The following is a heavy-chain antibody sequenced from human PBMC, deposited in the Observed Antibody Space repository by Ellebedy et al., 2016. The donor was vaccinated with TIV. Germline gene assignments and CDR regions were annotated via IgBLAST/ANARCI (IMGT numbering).Heavy chain of an antibody. CDR2: ILPLDSDT. CDR1: GYNFATYW. J-gene: IGHJ4*02. Sequence: KVSCKASGYNFATYWIGWLRQTPGKGLEWMGIILPLDSDTRYSPSFQGQVTISADRTLNTAYLQWSSLRASETAMYYCARSLAGYGYIDSWGQGTLVNVSS. D-gene: IGHD5-12*01. CDR3: ARSLAGYGYIDS. V-gene: IGHV5-51*01.